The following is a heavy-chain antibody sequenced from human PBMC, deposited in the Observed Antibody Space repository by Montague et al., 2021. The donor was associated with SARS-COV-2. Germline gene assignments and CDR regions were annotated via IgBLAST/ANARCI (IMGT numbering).Heavy chain of an antibody. J-gene: IGHJ6*02. D-gene: IGHD6-13*01. CDR2: ISSSSYT. CDR3: ASSMIKAAAAYYYYGMDV. Sequence: SLRLSCAASGFTFSDYYMSWIRQAPGKGLEWVSYISSSSYTNYADSVKGRFTISRDNAKNSLYLQMNSLRAEDTAVYYCASSMIKAAAAYYYYGMDVWDQGTTVTVSS. CDR1: GFTFSDYY. V-gene: IGHV3-11*06.